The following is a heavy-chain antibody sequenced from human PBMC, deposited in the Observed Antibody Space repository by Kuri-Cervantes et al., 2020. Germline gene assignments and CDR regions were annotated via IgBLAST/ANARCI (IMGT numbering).Heavy chain of an antibody. Sequence: GGSLRLSCAASGFTFSSYAMHWVRQAPGKGLEWVVVISYDGSNKYYADSVKGRFTISRDNSKNTLYLQMNSLRAEDTAVYYCARGYYYDSSGYYYFRVVRSADAFDIWGQGTMVTVS. CDR1: GFTFSSYA. CDR2: ISYDGSNK. V-gene: IGHV3-30-3*01. CDR3: ARGYYYDSSGYYYFRVVRSADAFDI. D-gene: IGHD3-22*01. J-gene: IGHJ3*02.